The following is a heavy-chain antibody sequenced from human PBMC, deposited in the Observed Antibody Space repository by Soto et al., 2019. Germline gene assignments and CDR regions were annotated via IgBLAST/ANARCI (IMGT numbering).Heavy chain of an antibody. CDR2: ISVYNGNI. V-gene: IGHV1-18*01. J-gene: IGHJ4*02. Sequence: QVQLLQSGAEVKKPGASVKVSCKASGYMFNTYGITWVRQAPGQGLKWMGSISVYNGNIDYAQKFEGRVTMTTDTSTSTAYMELKSLTSDDTAVYYCARTYGSGDYFLPFEYWGQGTPVSVSS. D-gene: IGHD3-10*01. CDR3: ARTYGSGDYFLPFEY. CDR1: GYMFNTYG.